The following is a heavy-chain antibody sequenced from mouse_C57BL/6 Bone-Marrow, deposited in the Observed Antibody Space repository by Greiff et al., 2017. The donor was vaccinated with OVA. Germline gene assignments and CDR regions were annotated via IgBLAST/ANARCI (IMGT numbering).Heavy chain of an antibody. J-gene: IGHJ1*03. V-gene: IGHV1-5*01. CDR2: IYPGNSDT. CDR3: TRGYGSSSRGNFDV. Sequence: DVKLQESGTVLARPGASVKMSCKTSGYTFTSYWMHWVKQRPGQGLEWIGAIYPGNSDTSYNQKFKGKAKLTAVTSASTAYMELSSLTNEDSAVYYCTRGYGSSSRGNFDVWGTGTTVTVSS. CDR1: GYTFTSYW. D-gene: IGHD1-1*01.